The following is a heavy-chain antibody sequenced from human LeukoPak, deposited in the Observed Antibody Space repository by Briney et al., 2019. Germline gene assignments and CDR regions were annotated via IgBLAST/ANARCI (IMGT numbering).Heavy chain of an antibody. J-gene: IGHJ4*02. D-gene: IGHD4-17*01. CDR1: GFTFSSFT. V-gene: IGHV3-23*01. Sequence: PGGSLRLSCAASGFTFSSFTLNWVRQAPGKGLEWVSAISGSGGSTYYADSVKGRFTISRDNSKNTLYLQMNSLRAEDTAVYYCAKDFNGDYNFDYWGQGTLVTVSS. CDR3: AKDFNGDYNFDY. CDR2: ISGSGGST.